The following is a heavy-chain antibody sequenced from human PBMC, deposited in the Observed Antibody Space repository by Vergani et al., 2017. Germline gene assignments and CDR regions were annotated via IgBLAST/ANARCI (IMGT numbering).Heavy chain of an antibody. CDR2: ISGSGGST. CDR1: GFTFGSYA. D-gene: IGHD3-22*01. CDR3: AKDRSITMSSPRGYYYGMDV. Sequence: EVQLLESGGGLVQPGGSLRLSCAASGFTFGSYAMSWVRQAPGKGLEWVSAISGSGGSTYYADSVMGRFTISRDNSKNTLYLQMNSLRAEDTAVYYCAKDRSITMSSPRGYYYGMDVWGQGTTVTVSS. V-gene: IGHV3-23*01. J-gene: IGHJ6*02.